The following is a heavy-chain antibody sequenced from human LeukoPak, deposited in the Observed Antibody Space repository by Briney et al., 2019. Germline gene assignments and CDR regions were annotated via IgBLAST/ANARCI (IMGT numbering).Heavy chain of an antibody. CDR3: ARGIIVGATWGENYNCFDP. CDR2: INHSGST. J-gene: IGHJ5*02. Sequence: SETLSLTCAVYGGSFSGYGWSWIRQPPGKGLEWIGEINHSGSTSYNPSLKSRVKISVDTSKNQFSLKLSSVTAADTAVYYCARGIIVGATWGENYNCFDPWGQGTLVTVSS. CDR1: GGSFSGYG. D-gene: IGHD1-26*01. V-gene: IGHV4-34*01.